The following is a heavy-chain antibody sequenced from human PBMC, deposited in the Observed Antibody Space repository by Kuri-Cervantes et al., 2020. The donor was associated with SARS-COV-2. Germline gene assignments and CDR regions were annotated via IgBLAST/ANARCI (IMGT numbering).Heavy chain of an antibody. Sequence: ASVKVSCKASGYTFTSYGISWVRQAPGQGLEWMGWISAYNGNTNYAQKLQGRVTMTTDTSTSTAYMELRSLRSDDTAVYYCARDPAKIRPSYHDALDIWGQGTMVTVSS. CDR2: ISAYNGNT. CDR1: GYTFTSYG. CDR3: ARDPAKIRPSYHDALDI. D-gene: IGHD5-18*01. V-gene: IGHV1-18*01. J-gene: IGHJ3*02.